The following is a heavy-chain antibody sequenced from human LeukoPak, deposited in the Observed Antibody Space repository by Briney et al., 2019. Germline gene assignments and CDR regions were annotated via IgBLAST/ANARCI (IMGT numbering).Heavy chain of an antibody. CDR2: MREDGTEI. J-gene: IGHJ4*02. Sequence: PGGSLRLSCAASGFPFDVQTMSWVRQAPGKGLDWVASMREDGTEIYYVDSVKGRFTISRDNPKNSLYLQMNSLRGEDTAVYYCARGGATGGRIENWGQGTLVTVSS. D-gene: IGHD1-26*01. V-gene: IGHV3-7*01. CDR1: GFPFDVQT. CDR3: ARGGATGGRIEN.